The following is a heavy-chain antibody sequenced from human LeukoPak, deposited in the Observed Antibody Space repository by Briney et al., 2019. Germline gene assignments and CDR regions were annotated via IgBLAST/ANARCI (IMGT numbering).Heavy chain of an antibody. CDR3: ARTPPLRYFDWLGY. J-gene: IGHJ4*02. D-gene: IGHD3-9*01. CDR2: TIPIFGTA. Sequence: SVKVSCXASGGTFSSYAISWVRQAPGQGLEWMGRTIPIFGTANYAQKFQGRVTITTDESTSTAYMELSSLRSEDTAVYYCARTPPLRYFDWLGYWGQGTLVTVSS. V-gene: IGHV1-69*05. CDR1: GGTFSSYA.